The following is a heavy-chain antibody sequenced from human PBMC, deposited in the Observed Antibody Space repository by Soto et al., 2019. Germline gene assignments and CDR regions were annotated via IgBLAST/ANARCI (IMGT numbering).Heavy chain of an antibody. CDR2: TYYRSKWYN. V-gene: IGHV6-1*01. D-gene: IGHD6-13*01. CDR3: ARSGYSSSWYLDLPSFDY. Sequence: QVQLQQSGPGLVKPSQTLSLTCAISGDSVSSNSAAWNWIRQSPSRGLEWLGRTYYRSKWYNDYAVSVKSRITINPDTSKNQFSLQLNSVTPEDTAVYYCARSGYSSSWYLDLPSFDYWGQGTLVTVSS. CDR1: GDSVSSNSAA. J-gene: IGHJ4*02.